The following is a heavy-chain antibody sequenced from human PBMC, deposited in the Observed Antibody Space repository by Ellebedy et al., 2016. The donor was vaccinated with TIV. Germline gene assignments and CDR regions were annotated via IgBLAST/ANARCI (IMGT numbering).Heavy chain of an antibody. CDR2: IYHSGST. J-gene: IGHJ4*02. V-gene: IGHV4-61*01. CDR1: GVSVNTGNYF. Sequence: SETLSLTXSVSGVSVNTGNYFWSWIRQPPGKALEWIGYIYHSGSTSYSPSLKSRATISIETSNNQFSLKLSSVTTADTAMYYCTTWRSLDSLDYWGQGTLVTVAS. CDR3: TTWRSLDSLDY.